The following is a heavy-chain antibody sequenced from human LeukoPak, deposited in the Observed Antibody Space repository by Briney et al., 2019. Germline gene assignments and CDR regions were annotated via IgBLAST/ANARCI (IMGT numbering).Heavy chain of an antibody. CDR3: ANRVGLRYYYFDY. D-gene: IGHD4-17*01. CDR1: GFTFSSYA. J-gene: IGHJ4*02. Sequence: GGSLRLSCAASGFTFSSYAMSWVRQAPGKGLEWVAGIRGSGDDSTYYADSVKGRFIISRDHFKNTLYLQMDSLRAEDSAVYYCANRVGLRYYYFDYWGQGTLVTVSS. CDR2: IRGSGDDST. V-gene: IGHV3-23*01.